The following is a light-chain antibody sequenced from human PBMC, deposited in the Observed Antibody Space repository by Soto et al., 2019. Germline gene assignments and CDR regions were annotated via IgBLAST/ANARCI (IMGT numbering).Light chain of an antibody. Sequence: QSFLTQPPSASGTAGQRVTISCSGSNSNIGSNKVNWYQQLPGTAPKLLIYTSNQRPSGVPDRFSGSKSGTSASLAISGLQSEDEADYYCATWDDSLHGYVFGTGTKVTVL. J-gene: IGLJ1*01. CDR2: TSN. V-gene: IGLV1-44*01. CDR3: ATWDDSLHGYV. CDR1: NSNIGSNK.